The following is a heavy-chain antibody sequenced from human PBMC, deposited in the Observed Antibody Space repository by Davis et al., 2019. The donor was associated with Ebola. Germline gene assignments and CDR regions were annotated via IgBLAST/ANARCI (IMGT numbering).Heavy chain of an antibody. Sequence: AGSLTLSCAASGFTFSSYSMNWVRQAPGKGLEWVSSISSSSTYIYYAASVKGRFTISRDNARNLLYLQMNSLRAEDTAIYYCVPGTWIRGQGTLVTVSS. CDR3: VPGTWI. CDR2: ISSSSTYI. J-gene: IGHJ4*02. V-gene: IGHV3-21*06. D-gene: IGHD5-18*01. CDR1: GFTFSSYS.